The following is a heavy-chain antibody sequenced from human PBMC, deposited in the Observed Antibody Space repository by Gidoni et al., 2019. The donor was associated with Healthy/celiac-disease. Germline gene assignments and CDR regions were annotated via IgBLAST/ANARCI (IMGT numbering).Heavy chain of an antibody. CDR1: GGSIRSYY. V-gene: IGHV4-59*01. D-gene: IGHD2-2*01. CDR2: IYYSGST. CDR3: ARQVVVPAATIFYGMDV. J-gene: IGHJ6*02. Sequence: GGSIRSYYWSWIRQPPGKGLEWIGYIYYSGSTNYNPSLKSRVTISVDTSKNQFSLKLSSVTAADTAVYYCARQVVVPAATIFYGMDVWGQGTTVTVSS.